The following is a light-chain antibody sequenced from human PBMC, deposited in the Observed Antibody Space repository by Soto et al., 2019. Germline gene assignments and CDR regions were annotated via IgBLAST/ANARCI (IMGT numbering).Light chain of an antibody. Sequence: QSVLSQPPSASGTPGQRVTISCSGSNSNIGNNHVYWYQQLPGTAPKLLIYRNNQRPSGVPDRISGSKSGTSASLAISGLRSEDEADYYCATWDDSLSGALIGGGTKLTVL. CDR1: NSNIGNNH. CDR3: ATWDDSLSGAL. V-gene: IGLV1-47*01. J-gene: IGLJ2*01. CDR2: RNN.